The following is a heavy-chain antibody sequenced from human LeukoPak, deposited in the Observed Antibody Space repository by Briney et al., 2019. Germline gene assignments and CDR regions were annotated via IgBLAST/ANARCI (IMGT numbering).Heavy chain of an antibody. CDR1: GGSISSSSYY. D-gene: IGHD3-10*01. V-gene: IGHV4-39*07. CDR2: IFYSGST. CDR3: ARTYYYPPNAFDI. Sequence: PSETLSLTCTVSGGSISSSSYYWGWIRQPPGKGLEWIGNIFYSGSTYDNPSLKRRVTISVDTSKNQFSLKLSSVTAADTAVYYCARTYYYPPNAFDIWGQGTMVTVSS. J-gene: IGHJ3*02.